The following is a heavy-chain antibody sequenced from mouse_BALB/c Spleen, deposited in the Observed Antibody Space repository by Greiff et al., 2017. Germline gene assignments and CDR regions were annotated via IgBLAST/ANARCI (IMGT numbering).Heavy chain of an antibody. D-gene: IGHD2-3*01. J-gene: IGHJ2*01. V-gene: IGHV1-67*01. CDR2: ISTYYGNT. CDR1: GYTFTDYA. Sequence: QVHVKQSGPELVRPGVSVKISCKGSGYTFTDYAMHWVKQSHAKSLEWIGVISTYYGNTNYNQKFKGKATMTVDKSSSTAYMELARLTSEDSAIYYCAREGDGYSYFDYWGQGTTLTVSS. CDR3: AREGDGYSYFDY.